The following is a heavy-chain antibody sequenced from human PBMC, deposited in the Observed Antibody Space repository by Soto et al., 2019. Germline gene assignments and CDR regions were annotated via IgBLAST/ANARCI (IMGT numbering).Heavy chain of an antibody. CDR3: ARESGENWSYEAY. CDR1: GDSISSYS. V-gene: IGHV4-4*07. CDR2: VYPSGHT. Sequence: SETLSLTCAVSGDSISSYSLNWIRQTAGRGLEWIGRVYPSGHTQYRSSFETRVTVSVDMSTNQFFLELRSVTAADTAVYYCARESGENWSYEAYWGQGTQVTVYS. J-gene: IGHJ4*02. D-gene: IGHD1-7*01.